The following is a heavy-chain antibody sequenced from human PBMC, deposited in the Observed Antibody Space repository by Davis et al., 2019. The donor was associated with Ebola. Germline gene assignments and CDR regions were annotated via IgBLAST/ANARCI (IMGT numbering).Heavy chain of an antibody. V-gene: IGHV3-30*18. Sequence: GESLKISCAASGFTFSSYGMHWVRQAPGKGLEWVAVISYDGSNKYYADSVKGRFTISRDNSKNTLYLQMNSLRAEDTAVYYCAKDFYESSGYYYGPNWFDPWGQGTLVTVSS. D-gene: IGHD3-22*01. CDR3: AKDFYESSGYYYGPNWFDP. CDR1: GFTFSSYG. CDR2: ISYDGSNK. J-gene: IGHJ5*02.